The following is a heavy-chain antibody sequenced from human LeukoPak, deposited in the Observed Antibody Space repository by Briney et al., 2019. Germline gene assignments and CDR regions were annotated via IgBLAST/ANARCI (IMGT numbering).Heavy chain of an antibody. D-gene: IGHD2-21*02. CDR3: ARDLPAYCGGDCYSGNFDY. CDR1: GFTFSSYW. V-gene: IGHV3-21*01. Sequence: GGSLRLSCAASGFTFSSYWMHWVRQAPGKGLEWVSSISSSSYIYYADSVKGRFTISRDNAKNSLYLQMNSLRAEDTAVYYCARDLPAYCGGDCYSGNFDYWGQGTLVTVSS. J-gene: IGHJ4*02. CDR2: ISSSSYI.